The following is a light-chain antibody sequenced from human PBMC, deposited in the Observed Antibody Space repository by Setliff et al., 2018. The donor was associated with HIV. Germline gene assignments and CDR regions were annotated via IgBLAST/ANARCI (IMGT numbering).Light chain of an antibody. CDR2: DVS. CDR1: SSDVGGYDF. J-gene: IGLJ1*01. CDR3: ASYRSPATYV. Sequence: QSALAQPASVSGSPGQSITISYIGTSSDVGGYDFVSWYQRRPGKAPKLIIFDVSERPSGVSHRFSGSKSGNTASLTISGLQTEDEADYFCASYRSPATYVFGIGTKVTVL. V-gene: IGLV2-14*03.